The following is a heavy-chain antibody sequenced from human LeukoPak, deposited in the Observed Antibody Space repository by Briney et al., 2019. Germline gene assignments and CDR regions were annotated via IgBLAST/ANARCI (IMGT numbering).Heavy chain of an antibody. CDR3: ARDLGYYYDSSGFGY. Sequence: SETLSLTCTVSGGSISSYYWSWIRQPPGKGLEWIGYIYYSGSTNYNPSLKSRVTISVDTSKNQFSLKLRSVTAADTAVYYCARDLGYYYDSSGFGYWGQGTLVTVSS. CDR2: IYYSGST. D-gene: IGHD3-22*01. J-gene: IGHJ4*02. CDR1: GGSISSYY. V-gene: IGHV4-59*01.